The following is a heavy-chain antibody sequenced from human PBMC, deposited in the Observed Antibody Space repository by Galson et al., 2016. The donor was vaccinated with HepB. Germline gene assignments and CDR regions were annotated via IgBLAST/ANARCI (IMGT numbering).Heavy chain of an antibody. D-gene: IGHD4-17*01. CDR2: IIPIFGTA. CDR1: GGTFSSYA. Sequence: SVKVSCKASGGTFSSYAISWVRQAPGQGLEWMGGIIPIFGTANYAQKFQGRVTITADESTSTAYMELSSLRSEDTAVYYCARVRVGDYDALDIWGQGTMVTVSS. CDR3: ARVRVGDYDALDI. J-gene: IGHJ3*02. V-gene: IGHV1-69*13.